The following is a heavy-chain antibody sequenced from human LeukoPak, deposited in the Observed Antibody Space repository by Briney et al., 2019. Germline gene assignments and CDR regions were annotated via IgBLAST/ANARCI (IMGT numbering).Heavy chain of an antibody. Sequence: GGSLRLSCAASGFTFSSYWMHWVRQAPGKGLVWVSRIYSDGNTTNYADSVKGRFTISRDNAKNTLYLQMNSLRAEGTAVYYCARDQGSTSRGIDYWGQGTLVTASS. J-gene: IGHJ4*02. CDR1: GFTFSSYW. CDR2: IYSDGNTT. CDR3: ARDQGSTSRGIDY. V-gene: IGHV3-74*01. D-gene: IGHD2-2*01.